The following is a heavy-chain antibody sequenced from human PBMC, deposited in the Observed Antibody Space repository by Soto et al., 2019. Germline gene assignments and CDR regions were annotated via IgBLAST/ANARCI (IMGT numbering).Heavy chain of an antibody. Sequence: SETLSLTCTVSGSSINSSGYYWGWIRQPPGKGLEWIGSMFYGVSTYYNPSLKSRVTVSVDTSKNQFSLNLRSVTAAGTAVYYCARLPSRHLVDYWGQGTLVTGPS. V-gene: IGHV4-39*01. J-gene: IGHJ4*02. CDR1: GSSINSSGYY. CDR2: MFYGVST. D-gene: IGHD3-3*02. CDR3: ARLPSRHLVDY.